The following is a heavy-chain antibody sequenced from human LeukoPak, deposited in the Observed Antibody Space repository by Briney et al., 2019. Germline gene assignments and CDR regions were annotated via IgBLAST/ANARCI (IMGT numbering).Heavy chain of an antibody. J-gene: IGHJ4*02. Sequence: SETLSLTCTVSGGSISSSSYYWGWIRQPPGKGLEWIGSIYYSGSTYYNPSLKSRVTISVDTSKDQFSLKLSSVTAADTAVYYCARQGTSSVPHFDYWGQGTLVTVSS. D-gene: IGHD1/OR15-1a*01. CDR3: ARQGTSSVPHFDY. CDR2: IYYSGST. V-gene: IGHV4-39*07. CDR1: GGSISSSSYY.